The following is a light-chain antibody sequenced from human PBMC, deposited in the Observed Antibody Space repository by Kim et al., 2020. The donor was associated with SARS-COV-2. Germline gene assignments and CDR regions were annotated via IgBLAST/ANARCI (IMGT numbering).Light chain of an antibody. J-gene: IGLJ2*01. CDR3: CSYAGSVTV. V-gene: IGLV2-23*02. Sequence: PGQATTFPSPGARNDFVGYNLVSWYQQYPCRATKLMIYEVTRRPSGVSDRFAGSKSGNTASLTISGLQAEDEADYYCCSYAGSVTVFGGGTQLTVL. CDR2: EVT. CDR1: RNDFVGYNL.